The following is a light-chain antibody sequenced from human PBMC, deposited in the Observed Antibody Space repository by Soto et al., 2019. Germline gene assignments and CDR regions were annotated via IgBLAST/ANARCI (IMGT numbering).Light chain of an antibody. CDR1: QSVSSSY. V-gene: IGKV3D-7*01. CDR3: QQRGNWPPTWT. Sequence: EILITQSPATLYLSSGELATLSSRATQSVSSSYLSWYQQSPGQAPRLLIYGASIRATGIPARFSGSGSGTEFTLTISSLQSEDFAVYYCQQRGNWPPTWTLGQGTKVDIK. J-gene: IGKJ1*01. CDR2: GAS.